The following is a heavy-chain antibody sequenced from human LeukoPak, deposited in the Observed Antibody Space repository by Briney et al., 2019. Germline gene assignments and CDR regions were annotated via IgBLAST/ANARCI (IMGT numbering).Heavy chain of an antibody. D-gene: IGHD6-19*01. V-gene: IGHV4-59*08. J-gene: IGHJ4*02. CDR2: IYYSGST. CDR3: ASLGIAVSGTGDFDY. Sequence: PSETLSLTCTVSGGSISSYYWSWIRQPPGKGLEWIGYIYYSGSTNYNPSLKSRVTISVDTSENQFSLNLSSVTAADTAVYYCASLGIAVSGTGDFDYWGQGTLATVSS. CDR1: GGSISSYY.